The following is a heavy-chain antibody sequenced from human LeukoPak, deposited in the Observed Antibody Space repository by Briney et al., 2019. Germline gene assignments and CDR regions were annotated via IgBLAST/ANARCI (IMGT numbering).Heavy chain of an antibody. CDR3: ARDLGYCTNGVCYDLYY. CDR1: GYTFTSYY. D-gene: IGHD2-8*01. Sequence: ASVKVSCKASGYTFTSYYMHWVRQAPGQGLEWMGIIYPSGGSTSYAQKFQGRVTMTRDTSTSTVYMELSSLRSEDTAVYYCARDLGYCTNGVCYDLYYWGQGTLVTVSS. J-gene: IGHJ4*02. V-gene: IGHV1-46*01. CDR2: IYPSGGST.